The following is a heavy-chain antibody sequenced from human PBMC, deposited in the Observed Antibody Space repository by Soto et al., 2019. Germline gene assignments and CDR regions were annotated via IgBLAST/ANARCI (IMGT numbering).Heavy chain of an antibody. CDR3: AKAHSNRLNNYYYMDV. Sequence: PGGSLRLSCAASGFTFSSYAMSWVRQAPGKGLEWVSAISGSGGSTYYADSVKGRFTISRDNSKNTLYLQMNSLRAEDTAVYYCAKAHSNRLNNYYYMDVWGKGTTVTVSS. CDR1: GFTFSSYA. CDR2: ISGSGGST. V-gene: IGHV3-23*01. J-gene: IGHJ6*03. D-gene: IGHD4-4*01.